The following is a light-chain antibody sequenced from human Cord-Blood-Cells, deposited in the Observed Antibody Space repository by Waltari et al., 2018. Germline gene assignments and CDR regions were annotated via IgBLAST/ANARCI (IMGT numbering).Light chain of an antibody. V-gene: IGLV2-11*01. CDR1: SSDVGGYNY. CDR2: DVS. CDR3: CSYAGSYTVV. J-gene: IGLJ3*02. Sequence: QSALTQPRSVSGSPGQSVTIPCTGTSSDVGGYNYVSWYQQHPGNAPKPMIYDVSKRPSGVPDRFSGSKSGNTASLTISGLQAEDEADYYCCSYAGSYTVVFGGGTKLTVL.